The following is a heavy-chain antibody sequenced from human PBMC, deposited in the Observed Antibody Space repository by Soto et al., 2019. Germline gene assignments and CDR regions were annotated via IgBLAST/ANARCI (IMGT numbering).Heavy chain of an antibody. Sequence: XVSLSLSFAASGFSFRSYGMHWVRQAPGKGLEWVAVISFDGSNKYYADSVKGRFTISRDNSKNTLYLQMNSLRPEDTAVYYCAKNFIHLSPDLYFEYWGQGTLVTVSS. J-gene: IGHJ4*02. V-gene: IGHV3-30*18. CDR3: AKNFIHLSPDLYFEY. CDR1: GFSFRSYG. D-gene: IGHD3-16*01. CDR2: ISFDGSNK.